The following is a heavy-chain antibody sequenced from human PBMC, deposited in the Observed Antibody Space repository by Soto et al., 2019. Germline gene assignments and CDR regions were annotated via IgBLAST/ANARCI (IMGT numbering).Heavy chain of an antibody. Sequence: SGPTLVNPTQTLTLTCTFSGFSLSSNGMGVGWIRQPPGKALEWLALIYWDDDKRYSPSLKSRLTITKDTSKNQVVLTMTNMDPVDTATYYCAHSVTYYDFWSGYLLLFDYWGQGTLVTVSS. CDR1: GFSLSSNGMG. CDR3: AHSVTYYDFWSGYLLLFDY. CDR2: IYWDDDK. J-gene: IGHJ4*02. V-gene: IGHV2-5*02. D-gene: IGHD3-3*01.